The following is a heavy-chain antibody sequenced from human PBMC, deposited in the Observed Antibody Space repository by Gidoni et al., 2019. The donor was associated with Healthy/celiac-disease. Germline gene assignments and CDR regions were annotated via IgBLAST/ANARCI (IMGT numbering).Heavy chain of an antibody. Sequence: QVQLVQSGAEVKKPGSSVKVSCQASGCTFSSYAISWVRQAPGQGLEWMGGIIPIFGTANYAQKFQGRVTITADESTSTAYMELSSLRSEDTAVYYCARDQLRPIGVVVGDFYYGMDVWGQGTTVTVSS. J-gene: IGHJ6*02. V-gene: IGHV1-69*01. D-gene: IGHD2-15*01. CDR2: IIPIFGTA. CDR1: GCTFSSYA. CDR3: ARDQLRPIGVVVGDFYYGMDV.